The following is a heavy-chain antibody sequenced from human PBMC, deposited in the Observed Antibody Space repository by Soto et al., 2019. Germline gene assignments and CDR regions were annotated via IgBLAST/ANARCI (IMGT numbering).Heavy chain of an antibody. J-gene: IGHJ3*02. V-gene: IGHV4-59*01. Sequence: SETLSLTCTVSGGPISSYYWSWIRQPPGKGLEWIGHIYHSGSTNYNPSLKSRVTISVDTSKNQFSLKLSSVTAADTAVYYCARRDTAYAFDIWDQGTMVTVSS. D-gene: IGHD5-18*01. CDR1: GGPISSYY. CDR2: IYHSGST. CDR3: ARRDTAYAFDI.